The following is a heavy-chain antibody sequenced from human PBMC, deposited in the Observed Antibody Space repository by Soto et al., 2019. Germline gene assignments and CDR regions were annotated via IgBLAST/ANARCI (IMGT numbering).Heavy chain of an antibody. D-gene: IGHD1-1*01. V-gene: IGHV1-18*01. CDR2: ISAYNGNT. J-gene: IGHJ4*02. CDR1: GYTFTSYG. Sequence: ASVKVSCQASGYTFTSYGISWVRQAPGQGLEWMGWISAYNGNTNYAQKLQGRVTMTTDTSTSTAYMELRSLRSDDTAVYYCASTTGTTSTLDYWGQGTLVTVSS. CDR3: ASTTGTTSTLDY.